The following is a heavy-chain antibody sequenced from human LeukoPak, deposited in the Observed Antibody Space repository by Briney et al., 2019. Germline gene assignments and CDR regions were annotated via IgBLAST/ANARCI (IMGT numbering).Heavy chain of an antibody. CDR2: ISGSGGST. Sequence: PGGSLRLSCAASGFTFSSYAMSWVRQAPGKGLEWVSAISGSGGSTYYADSVKGRITISRDNSKNTLYLQMNSLRAEDTAVYYCAKDVYSSSWSSFDYWGQRTLVTVSS. D-gene: IGHD6-13*01. CDR3: AKDVYSSSWSSFDY. V-gene: IGHV3-23*01. J-gene: IGHJ4*02. CDR1: GFTFSSYA.